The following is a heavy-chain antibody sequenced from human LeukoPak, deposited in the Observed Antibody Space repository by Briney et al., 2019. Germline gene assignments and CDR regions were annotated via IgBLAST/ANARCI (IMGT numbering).Heavy chain of an antibody. CDR1: GFTFSSYA. CDR3: AKGPLVAATRRPHSPFDY. V-gene: IGHV3-23*01. CDR2: ISGSGGST. Sequence: PGGSLRLSCAASGFTFSSYAMSWVRQAPGKGLESVSAISGSGGSTYYADSVKGRFTISRDNSKNTLYLQMNSLRAEDTAVYYCAKGPLVAATRRPHSPFDYWGQGTLVTVSS. J-gene: IGHJ4*02. D-gene: IGHD2-15*01.